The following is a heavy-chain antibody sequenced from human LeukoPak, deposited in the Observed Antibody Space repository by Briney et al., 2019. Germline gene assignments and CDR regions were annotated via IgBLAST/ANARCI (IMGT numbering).Heavy chain of an antibody. Sequence: ASVKVSCKASGYTFTSYYMHWVRQAPGQGLEWMGIINPSGGSTSYAQTFQGRVTMTRDTSTSTVYMELSSLRSEDTAVYYCARDPRGSGFGDMCADYFDYWGQGTLVTVSS. V-gene: IGHV1-46*01. J-gene: IGHJ4*02. CDR3: ARDPRGSGFGDMCADYFDY. D-gene: IGHD3-10*01. CDR1: GYTFTSYY. CDR2: INPSGGST.